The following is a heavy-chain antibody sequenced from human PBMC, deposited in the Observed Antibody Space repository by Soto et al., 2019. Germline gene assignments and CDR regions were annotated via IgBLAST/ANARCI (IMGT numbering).Heavy chain of an antibody. D-gene: IGHD3-3*01. V-gene: IGHV4-61*01. J-gene: IGHJ4*02. CDR2: IYYSGST. Sequence: SETLSLTCTVSARSVRSGSYYWSWIRQPPGKGLEWIGYIYYSGSTNYNPSLKSRVTLSVDTSKNQFSLKLSSVTAADTAVYYCAREVSGYYDYWGKGTLVTVS. CDR3: AREVSGYYDY. CDR1: ARSVRSGSYY.